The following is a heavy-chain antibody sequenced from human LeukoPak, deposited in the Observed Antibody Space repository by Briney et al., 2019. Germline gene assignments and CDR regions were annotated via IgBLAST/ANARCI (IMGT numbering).Heavy chain of an antibody. D-gene: IGHD6-13*01. Sequence: QAGGSLRLSCAASGFTFSSYGMSWVRQAPGKGLEWVSAISGSGGSTYYADSVKGRFTISRDNSKNTLYLQMNSLRAEDTAVYYCAKLLGSWYYFDYWGQGTLVTVSS. J-gene: IGHJ4*02. CDR3: AKLLGSWYYFDY. CDR2: ISGSGGST. CDR1: GFTFSSYG. V-gene: IGHV3-23*01.